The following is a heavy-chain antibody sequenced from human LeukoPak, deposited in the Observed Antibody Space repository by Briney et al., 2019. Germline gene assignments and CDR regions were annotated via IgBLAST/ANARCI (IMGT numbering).Heavy chain of an antibody. CDR2: FDPEDGET. Sequence: GASVKVSCKVSGYTLTELSIHWVRQAPGKGLEWMGGFDPEDGETIYAQKFQGRGTMTEDTSTDTAYMELSSLRSEDTAVYYCATGEPGDFGVVIFDYWGQGTLVTVSS. CDR1: GYTLTELS. V-gene: IGHV1-24*01. J-gene: IGHJ4*02. D-gene: IGHD3-3*01. CDR3: ATGEPGDFGVVIFDY.